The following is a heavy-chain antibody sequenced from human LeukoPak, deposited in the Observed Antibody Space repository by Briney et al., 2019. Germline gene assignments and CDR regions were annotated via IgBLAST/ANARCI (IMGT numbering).Heavy chain of an antibody. J-gene: IGHJ4*02. D-gene: IGHD3-10*01. Sequence: PGGSLRLSCAASGFTFSSYAMSWVRQAPGKGLEWVSAISGSGGSTYYADSVKGRFTISRDNSKNTLYLQMNSLRAEDTAVYYCAKESLAPSPLLWFGDSFFDYWGQGTLVTVSS. CDR3: AKESLAPSPLLWFGDSFFDY. CDR2: ISGSGGST. CDR1: GFTFSSYA. V-gene: IGHV3-23*01.